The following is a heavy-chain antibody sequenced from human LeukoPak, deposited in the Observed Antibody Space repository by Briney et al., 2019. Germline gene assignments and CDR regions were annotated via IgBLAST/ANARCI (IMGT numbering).Heavy chain of an antibody. J-gene: IGHJ4*02. CDR3: ARVGLAYCGGDCYLFDY. V-gene: IGHV3-30*04. CDR1: GFTFSSYA. D-gene: IGHD2-21*02. CDR2: ISYDGSNK. Sequence: GGSLRLSCAASGFTFSSYAMHWVRQAPGKGLEWVAVISYDGSNKYYADSVKGRFTISRDNSKNTLYLQMNSLRAEDTAVYYCARVGLAYCGGDCYLFDYWGQGTLVTVSS.